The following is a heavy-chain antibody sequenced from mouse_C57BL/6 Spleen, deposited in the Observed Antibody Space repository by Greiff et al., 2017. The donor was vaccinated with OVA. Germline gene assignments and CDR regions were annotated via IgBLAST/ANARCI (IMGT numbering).Heavy chain of an antibody. CDR1: GFNIKDDY. Sequence: EVQRVESGAELVRPGASVKLSCTASGFNIKDDYMHWVKQRPEQGLEWIGWIDPENGDTEYASKFQGKATITADTSSNTAYLQLSSLTSEDTAVYYCTTGGYYVVAYWGQGTLVTVSA. V-gene: IGHV14-4*01. CDR3: TTGGYYVVAY. CDR2: IDPENGDT. D-gene: IGHD2-3*01. J-gene: IGHJ3*01.